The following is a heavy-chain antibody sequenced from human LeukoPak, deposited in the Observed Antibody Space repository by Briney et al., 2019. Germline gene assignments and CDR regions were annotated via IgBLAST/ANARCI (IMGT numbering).Heavy chain of an antibody. CDR1: GGSISSGTYF. J-gene: IGHJ1*01. V-gene: IGHV4-61*02. D-gene: IGHD2-2*02. CDR2: IYTSGST. Sequence: SETLSLTCTVSGGSISSGTYFWSWIRQPAGKGLEWIGRIYTSGSTNCNPSLKSRVTMSVDTSRNQFSLRLSSVTAADTAVYYCASEVPASIDYFQHWGQGTLVTVSS. CDR3: ASEVPASIDYFQH.